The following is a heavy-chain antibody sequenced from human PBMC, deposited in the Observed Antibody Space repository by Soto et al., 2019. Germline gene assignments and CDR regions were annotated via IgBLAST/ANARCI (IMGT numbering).Heavy chain of an antibody. V-gene: IGHV4-31*03. D-gene: IGHD3-3*01. CDR1: GGSISSGGYY. J-gene: IGHJ6*02. CDR3: ASSDFWSGYYPSDYYYGMDV. CDR2: IYYSGST. Sequence: TLSLTCTVSGGSISSGGYYWSWIRQHPGKGLEWIGYIYYSGSTYYNPSLKSRVTISVDTSKNQFSLKLSSVTAADTAVYYCASSDFWSGYYPSDYYYGMDVWGQETTVTVSS.